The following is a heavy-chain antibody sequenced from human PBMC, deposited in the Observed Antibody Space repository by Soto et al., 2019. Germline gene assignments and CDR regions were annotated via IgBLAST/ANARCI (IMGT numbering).Heavy chain of an antibody. V-gene: IGHV3-66*01. J-gene: IGHJ5*02. CDR2: IYSGGST. Sequence: GGSLRLSCAASGFTVSNNYMSWVRQAPGEGLEWVSIIYSGGSTYYADSVKGRFTISRDNSKNTLYLQMNSLRAEDTAVYYCARTQLRPYNWFDPWGQGTLVTVSS. D-gene: IGHD1-7*01. CDR1: GFTVSNNY. CDR3: ARTQLRPYNWFDP.